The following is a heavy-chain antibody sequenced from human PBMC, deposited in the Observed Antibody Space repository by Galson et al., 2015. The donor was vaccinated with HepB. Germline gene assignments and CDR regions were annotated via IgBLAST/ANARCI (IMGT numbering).Heavy chain of an antibody. CDR3: ARDLISSGRYWYFDL. Sequence: SCKASGYTFTSYAMNWVRQAPGQGLEWMGWINTNTGNPTYAQGFTGRFVFSLDTSVSTAYLQISSLKAEDTAVYYCARDLISSGRYWYFDLWGRGTLVTVSS. D-gene: IGHD6-19*01. CDR2: INTNTGNP. J-gene: IGHJ2*01. CDR1: GYTFTSYA. V-gene: IGHV7-4-1*02.